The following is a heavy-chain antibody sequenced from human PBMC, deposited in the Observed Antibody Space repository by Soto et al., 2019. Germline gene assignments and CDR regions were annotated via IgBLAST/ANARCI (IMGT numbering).Heavy chain of an antibody. CDR2: IYSSGRS. CDR3: ARGREGHFFDF. J-gene: IGHJ5*01. V-gene: IGHV4-30-2*01. Sequence: SETLSLTCAVSGASISNGDYSWSWIRQPPGRALEWIGYIYSSGRSDYNPSLKSRVTISIDRSKNQFSLRLTSVTAADAAVYYCARGREGHFFDFWGQGALVTVSS. CDR1: GASISNGDYS.